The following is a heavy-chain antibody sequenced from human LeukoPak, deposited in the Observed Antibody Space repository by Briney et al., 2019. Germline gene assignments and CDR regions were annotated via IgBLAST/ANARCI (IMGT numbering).Heavy chain of an antibody. J-gene: IGHJ4*02. CDR1: GYTFTGYY. V-gene: IGHV1-2*02. CDR3: ARDESGWYSFDY. Sequence: ASVKVSCKASGYTFTGYYMHWARQAPGQGLEWMGWINPNSGGTNYAQKFQGRVTMTRDTSISTAYMELSRLRSDDTAVYYCARDESGWYSFDYWGQGTLVTVSS. D-gene: IGHD6-19*01. CDR2: INPNSGGT.